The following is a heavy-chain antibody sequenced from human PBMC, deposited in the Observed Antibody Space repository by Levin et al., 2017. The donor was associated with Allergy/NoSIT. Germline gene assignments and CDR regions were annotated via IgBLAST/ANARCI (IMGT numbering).Heavy chain of an antibody. J-gene: IGHJ4*02. V-gene: IGHV3-23*01. Sequence: LPGGSLRLSCAASGFTFSSYGMSWVRQAPGKGLEWVSAISYSGGSTYYADSVKGRFTISRDSSKNTLFLQMNSLRAEDTALYYCARIGERGFDFDYWGQGTLVTVSS. CDR2: ISYSGGST. CDR1: GFTFSSYG. CDR3: ARIGERGFDFDY. D-gene: IGHD5-12*01.